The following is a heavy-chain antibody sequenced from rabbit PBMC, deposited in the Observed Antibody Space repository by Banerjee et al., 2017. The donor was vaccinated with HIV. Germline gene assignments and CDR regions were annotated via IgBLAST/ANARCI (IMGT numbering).Heavy chain of an antibody. V-gene: IGHV1S40*01. D-gene: IGHD6-1*01. Sequence: PEGSLTLTCTASGFSFSSYYYMCWVRQAPGKGLEWIACIYAGSSGSTYYASWAKGRFTISKTSSTTVTLQMTSLTAADTATYFCASRYADYAGYGYGAITLWGPGTLVTVS. CDR1: GFSFSSYYY. J-gene: IGHJ4*01. CDR2: IYAGSSGST. CDR3: ASRYADYAGYGYGAITL.